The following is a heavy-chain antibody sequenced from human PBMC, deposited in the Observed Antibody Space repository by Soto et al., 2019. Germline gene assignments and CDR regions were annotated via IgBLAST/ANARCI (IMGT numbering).Heavy chain of an antibody. CDR3: ARDLAKGGGSAGFDY. CDR1: GDSFTANY. D-gene: IGHD1-26*01. CDR2: INPKSGGK. Sequence: ASVKVSCKASGDSFTANYIHWVRQAPGQGFEWMGWINPKSGGKKYPQKFQGRVTMTRDTSLSTVYMTLTRLTSDDKAVYYCARDLAKGGGSAGFDYWGQGTLVTVSS. V-gene: IGHV1-2*02. J-gene: IGHJ4*02.